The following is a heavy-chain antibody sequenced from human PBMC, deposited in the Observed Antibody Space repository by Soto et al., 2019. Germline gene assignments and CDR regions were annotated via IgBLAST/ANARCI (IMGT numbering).Heavy chain of an antibody. V-gene: IGHV1-18*01. Sequence: GASVKVSCKASGYTFTSYGISWVRQAPGQGLEWMGWISAYNGNTNYAQKLQGRVTMTTDTSTSTAYMELRSLRSDDTALYYCARDRPFYDILTGYYSFDYWGQGTLVTVSS. J-gene: IGHJ4*02. CDR2: ISAYNGNT. CDR3: ARDRPFYDILTGYYSFDY. CDR1: GYTFTSYG. D-gene: IGHD3-9*01.